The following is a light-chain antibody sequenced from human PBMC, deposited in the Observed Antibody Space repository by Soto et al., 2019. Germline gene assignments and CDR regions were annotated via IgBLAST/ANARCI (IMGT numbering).Light chain of an antibody. Sequence: DIQMTQSPSSVSASVGDRVTITCRARQGISSWLAWYQQKPGKAPKLLIYAASSLQSGVPSRFRGRGHGTDFPLTLGSLQPEDVAPCYCHQANGFPRTFGQGTKVEMK. CDR1: QGISSW. J-gene: IGKJ1*01. CDR2: AAS. V-gene: IGKV1-12*01. CDR3: HQANGFPRT.